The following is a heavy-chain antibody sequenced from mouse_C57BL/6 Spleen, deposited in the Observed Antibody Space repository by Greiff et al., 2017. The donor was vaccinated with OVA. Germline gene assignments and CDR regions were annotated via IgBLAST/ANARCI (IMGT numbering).Heavy chain of an antibody. CDR2: INPSSGYT. CDR3: ARFHYGSSSDWYFDV. V-gene: IGHV1-7*01. J-gene: IGHJ1*03. CDR1: GYTFTSYW. D-gene: IGHD1-1*01. Sequence: QVHVKQSGAEPAKPGASVKLSCKASGYTFTSYWMHWVKQRPGQGLEWIGYINPSSGYTKYNQKFKDKATLTADKSSSTAYMQLSSLTYEDSAVYYCARFHYGSSSDWYFDVWGTGTTVTVSS.